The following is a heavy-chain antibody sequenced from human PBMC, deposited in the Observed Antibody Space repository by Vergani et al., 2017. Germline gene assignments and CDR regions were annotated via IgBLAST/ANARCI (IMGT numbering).Heavy chain of an antibody. J-gene: IGHJ6*03. Sequence: QVQLQQWGAGLLKPSETLSLTCAVYGGSFSGYYWSWIRQPPGKGLEWIGEINHSGSTNYNPSLKSRVTISVDTSKNQFSLKLSSVTAADTAVYYCARGFYDFWSGYSGYYYMDVWGK. V-gene: IGHV4-34*01. D-gene: IGHD3-3*01. CDR2: INHSGST. CDR1: GGSFSGYY. CDR3: ARGFYDFWSGYSGYYYMDV.